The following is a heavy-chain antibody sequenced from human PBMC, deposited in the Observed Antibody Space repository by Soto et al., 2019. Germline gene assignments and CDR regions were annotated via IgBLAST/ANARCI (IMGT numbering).Heavy chain of an antibody. V-gene: IGHV4-59*01. Sequence: SETLSLTCTVSGGSISSYYWSWIRQPPGKGLEWIGYIYYSGSTNYNPSLKSRVTISVDTSKNQFSLKLSSVTAADTAVYYCARDSSGGSPRDAFDIWGQGTMVTVSS. CDR3: ARDSSGGSPRDAFDI. J-gene: IGHJ3*02. D-gene: IGHD2-15*01. CDR2: IYYSGST. CDR1: GGSISSYY.